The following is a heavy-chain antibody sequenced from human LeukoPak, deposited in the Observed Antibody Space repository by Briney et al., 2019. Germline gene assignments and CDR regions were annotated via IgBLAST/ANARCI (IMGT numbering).Heavy chain of an antibody. CDR3: VSAEYSYGHNWFDP. Sequence: PSGTLSLTCAVSGVSISSSNWWSWVRQPPGKGLEWIGEIYHSGSTNYNPSLKSRVTISVDKSKNQFSLKLSSVTAADTAVYYCVSAEYSYGHNWFDPWGQGTLVTVSS. D-gene: IGHD5-18*01. CDR1: GVSISSSNW. V-gene: IGHV4-4*02. J-gene: IGHJ5*02. CDR2: IYHSGST.